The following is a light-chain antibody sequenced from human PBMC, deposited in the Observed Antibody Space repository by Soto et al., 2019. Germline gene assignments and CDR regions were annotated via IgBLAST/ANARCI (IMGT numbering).Light chain of an antibody. CDR1: QNVGSRY. CDR3: QQYGSSPRT. Sequence: EIVLKQSPGPLSLSPGERATRSCRASQNVGSRYLAWYQQKPGQAPRLLIYGTSNRATGIPDRFSGSGSGTDFSLTISSLEPGDLAVYYCQQYGSSPRTFGQGTKVDIK. J-gene: IGKJ1*01. V-gene: IGKV3-20*01. CDR2: GTS.